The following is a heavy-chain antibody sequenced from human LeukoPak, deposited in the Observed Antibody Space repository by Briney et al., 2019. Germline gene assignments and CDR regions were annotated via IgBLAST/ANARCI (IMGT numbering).Heavy chain of an antibody. CDR1: GYTFTGYY. CDR2: INPNSGGT. J-gene: IGHJ4*02. D-gene: IGHD2-2*01. Sequence: GASVKVSCKASGYTFTGYYTHWVRQAPGQGLEWMGWINPNSGGTNYAQKFQGRVTMTRDTSISTAYMELSRLRSDDTAVYYCAREAEYCSSTSCYNDYWGQGTLVTVSS. V-gene: IGHV1-2*02. CDR3: AREAEYCSSTSCYNDY.